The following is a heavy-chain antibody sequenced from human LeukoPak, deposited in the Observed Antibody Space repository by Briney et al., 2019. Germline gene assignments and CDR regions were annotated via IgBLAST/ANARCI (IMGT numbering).Heavy chain of an antibody. CDR2: IYYSGST. CDR3: ARPPRRAPFDY. CDR1: GGSISSSSYY. D-gene: IGHD1-14*01. Sequence: ASETLSLTCTVSGGSISSSSYYWGWIRQPPGKGLEWIGSIYYSGSTYYNPSLKSRVTISVDTSKNQFSLKLSSVTAADTAVYYCARPPRRAPFDYWGQGTLVTVSS. V-gene: IGHV4-39*01. J-gene: IGHJ4*02.